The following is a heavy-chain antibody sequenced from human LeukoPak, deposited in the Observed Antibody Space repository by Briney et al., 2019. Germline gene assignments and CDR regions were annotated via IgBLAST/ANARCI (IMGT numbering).Heavy chain of an antibody. D-gene: IGHD6-13*01. V-gene: IGHV3-23*01. J-gene: IGHJ4*02. Sequence: GGSLRLSCAASGFTFSTYAMAWLRQAPGKGLEYVSAISDSGANTYYADSVKGRFTISRDNSKNTLYLQMNSLRAEDTALYYCAKDLGYSSSWYVDSCGQGTLVTVSS. CDR2: ISDSGANT. CDR3: AKDLGYSSSWYVDS. CDR1: GFTFSTYA.